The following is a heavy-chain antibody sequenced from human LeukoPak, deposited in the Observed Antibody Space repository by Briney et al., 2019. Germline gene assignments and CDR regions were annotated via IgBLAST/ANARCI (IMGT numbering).Heavy chain of an antibody. V-gene: IGHV3-23*01. Sequence: GGSLRLSCAASGFTFSSYAMSWVRQAPGKGLEWVSAISTTVGSTYYADSVKGRFTISRDNSNHTLYLQMNSLTAEDTAVYYRTKRAEFGCFDPWGEGSLVTVSS. CDR3: TKRAEFGCFDP. CDR2: ISTTVGST. J-gene: IGHJ5*02. D-gene: IGHD3-10*01. CDR1: GFTFSSYA.